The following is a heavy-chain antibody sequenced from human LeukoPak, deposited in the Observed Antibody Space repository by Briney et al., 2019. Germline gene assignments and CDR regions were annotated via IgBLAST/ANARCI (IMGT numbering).Heavy chain of an antibody. CDR3: AREGYCSGGSCFDY. CDR2: INPNSGGT. D-gene: IGHD2-15*01. J-gene: IGHJ4*02. Sequence: ASVKVSCKASGYTFTCYYMHWVRQAPGQGLEWMGWINPNSGGTNYAQKFQGRVTMTRDTSISTAYMELSRLRSDDTAVYYCAREGYCSGGSCFDYWGQGTLVTVSS. V-gene: IGHV1-2*02. CDR1: GYTFTCYY.